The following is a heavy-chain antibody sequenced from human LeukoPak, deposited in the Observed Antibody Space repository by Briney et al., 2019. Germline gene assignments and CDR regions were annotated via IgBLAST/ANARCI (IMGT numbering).Heavy chain of an antibody. CDR2: IIPIFGTA. CDR3: ASTPPPDIVVVPAATYYMDV. V-gene: IGHV1-69*13. CDR1: GYTFTSYY. J-gene: IGHJ6*03. D-gene: IGHD2-2*01. Sequence: EASVKVSCKASGYTFTSYYMHWVRQAPGQGLEWMGGIIPIFGTANYAQKFQDRVTITADESTSTAYMELSSLRSEDTAVYYCASTPPPDIVVVPAATYYMDVWGKGTTVTVSS.